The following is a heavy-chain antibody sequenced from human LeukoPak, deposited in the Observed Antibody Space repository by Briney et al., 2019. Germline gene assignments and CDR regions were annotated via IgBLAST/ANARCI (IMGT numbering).Heavy chain of an antibody. CDR2: VYSGAY. J-gene: IGHJ4*02. Sequence: SETLSLTCTISGASITNYFWGWIRQPPGKGLQWIGYVYSGAYYYNPSLVSRLTVSVDTAKNQFSLGLRSVTAADTAVYYCARLRPRTNYDFSSGYYAFDYWGQGTLVTVSS. CDR1: GASITNYF. CDR3: ARLRPRTNYDFSSGYYAFDY. D-gene: IGHD3-3*01. V-gene: IGHV4-4*09.